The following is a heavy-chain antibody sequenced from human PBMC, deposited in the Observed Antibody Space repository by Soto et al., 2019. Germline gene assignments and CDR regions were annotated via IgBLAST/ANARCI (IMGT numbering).Heavy chain of an antibody. Sequence: GASVKVSCKASGYTFTSYGISWVRQAPGQGLEWMGWISAYNGNTNYAQKLQGRVTMTTDTSTSTAYMELRSLRSDDTAVYYCARVSYYYDSSGYYPNWGQGTLVTVS. CDR2: ISAYNGNT. CDR3: ARVSYYYDSSGYYPN. D-gene: IGHD3-22*01. CDR1: GYTFTSYG. J-gene: IGHJ4*02. V-gene: IGHV1-18*01.